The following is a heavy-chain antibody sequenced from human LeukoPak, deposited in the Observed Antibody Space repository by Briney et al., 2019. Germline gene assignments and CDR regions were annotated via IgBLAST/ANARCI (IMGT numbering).Heavy chain of an antibody. CDR3: AREIGLRIDF. CDR1: GFTFSSYW. D-gene: IGHD5/OR15-5a*01. J-gene: IGHJ4*02. Sequence: GGSLRLSCAASGFTFSSYWMHWVRQAPGKGLVWVSRINSDGSSTSYADSVKGRFTISRDNAKNSLYLQMNNLRAEDTAVYFCAREIGLRIDFWGQGTLVTVSS. V-gene: IGHV3-74*01. CDR2: INSDGSST.